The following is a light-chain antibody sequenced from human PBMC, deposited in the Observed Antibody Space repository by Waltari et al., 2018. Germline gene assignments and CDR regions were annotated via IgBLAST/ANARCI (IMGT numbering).Light chain of an antibody. CDR3: MQARQTPWT. CDR2: LVS. Sequence: IVMTQSPLSLSVTPGEPASISCRSSQSLLHSSGNTFLDWYLQKPGQSPQLLIYLVSNRASGVPYRFCGSVSGTDFTLKISRVEAEDVGVYFCMQARQTPWTFGQGTKVEIK. J-gene: IGKJ1*01. CDR1: QSLLHSSGNTF. V-gene: IGKV2-28*01.